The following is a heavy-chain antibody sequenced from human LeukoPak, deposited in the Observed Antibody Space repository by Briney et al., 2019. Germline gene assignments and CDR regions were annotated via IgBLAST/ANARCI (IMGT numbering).Heavy chain of an antibody. J-gene: IGHJ4*02. Sequence: PGGSLRLSCAASGFTFSTYIMTWVRQAPGKGLEWVSSISASGPYIYYADSVEGRFTISRDNVKNSLSLQMNSLRAEDTAVYYCAKNEGYSLDYWGQGTLVTVSS. V-gene: IGHV3-21*01. CDR1: GFTFSTYI. CDR3: AKNEGYSLDY. CDR2: ISASGPYI.